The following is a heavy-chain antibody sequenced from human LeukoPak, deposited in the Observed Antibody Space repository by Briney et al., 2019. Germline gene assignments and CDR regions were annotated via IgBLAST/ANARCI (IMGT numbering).Heavy chain of an antibody. Sequence: PAVSLTLSCSAAGFTFSNYWMEWVRHAQGKGLMWLSRPNSDASTTLYADSVQGRFRVSRDNAKNTLYLQMSSLRAEDTAVYYCTRGLPNFSFFDYWGQGILVTVSS. CDR1: GFTFSNYW. V-gene: IGHV3-74*01. CDR3: TRGLPNFSFFDY. D-gene: IGHD4/OR15-4a*01. J-gene: IGHJ4*02. CDR2: PNSDASTT.